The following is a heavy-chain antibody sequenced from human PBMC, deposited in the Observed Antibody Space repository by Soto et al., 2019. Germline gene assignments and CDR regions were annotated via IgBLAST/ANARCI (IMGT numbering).Heavy chain of an antibody. CDR2: IYPGDSDT. CDR3: ARHGTVRELYSGGWSIDY. CDR1: GYSFTGYW. J-gene: IGHJ4*02. D-gene: IGHD6-19*01. Sequence: GESLKISCKGSGYSFTGYWIGWVRHMPGKGLEWMGIIYPGDSDTRYSPSFQGQVTISADKSISTAYLQWSSLKASDTAMYYCARHGTVRELYSGGWSIDYWGQGTLVTVSS. V-gene: IGHV5-51*01.